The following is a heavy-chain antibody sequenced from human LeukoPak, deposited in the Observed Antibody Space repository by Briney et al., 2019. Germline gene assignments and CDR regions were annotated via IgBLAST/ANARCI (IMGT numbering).Heavy chain of an antibody. V-gene: IGHV4-39*01. CDR1: GGSIRSYTYY. D-gene: IGHD1-26*01. CDR2: MFYSGST. J-gene: IGHJ3*02. CDR3: ARQVAGWASARAFDI. Sequence: SSETLSLTCTVSGGSIRSYTYYWGWIRQPPGKGLEWIGNMFYSGSTKYNPSLKSRVTISVDTSKNQFSLKLSSVTAADTAVYYCARQVAGWASARAFDIWGQGTMVTVSS.